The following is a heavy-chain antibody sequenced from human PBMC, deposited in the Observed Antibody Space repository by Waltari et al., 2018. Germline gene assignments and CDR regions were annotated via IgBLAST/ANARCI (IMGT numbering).Heavy chain of an antibody. CDR1: GYTFSSYG. Sequence: QVRLVQSAAEVKKPGASVKVSCKASGYTFSSYGISWVRQAPGQGLEWMGWIGAYNGNTGYAQKCRGRVTLTTDRSTNTAYMELRSLRSDDTAFYYCASSSFCSSTTCYLGYWGQGTLVTVSS. D-gene: IGHD2-2*01. J-gene: IGHJ4*02. V-gene: IGHV1-18*01. CDR3: ASSSFCSSTTCYLGY. CDR2: IGAYNGNT.